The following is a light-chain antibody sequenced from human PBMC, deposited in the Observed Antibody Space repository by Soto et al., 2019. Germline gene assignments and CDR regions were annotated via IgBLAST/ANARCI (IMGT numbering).Light chain of an antibody. V-gene: IGLV2-14*03. Sequence: QSVLTQPASVSGSPGQSITISCSGTSSDVGGYNYVSWYQQHPGKAPKLMISDVTNRPSGVSNRFSGSESGNTASLTISGLQAEDEAEYYCSSYTSSTTFVFGAGTKSPS. CDR1: SSDVGGYNY. J-gene: IGLJ1*01. CDR3: SSYTSSTTFV. CDR2: DVT.